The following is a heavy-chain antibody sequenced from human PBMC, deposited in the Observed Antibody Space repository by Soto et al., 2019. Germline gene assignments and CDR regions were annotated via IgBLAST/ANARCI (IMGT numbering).Heavy chain of an antibody. Sequence: QVQLVQSGAEVKKPGSSVKVSCKASGGTFSSYAISWVRQAPGQGLEWMGGIIPIFGTANYAQKFQGSVTITADESTSTAYMELSSLRSEDTAVYYCARDLTAYCGGDCYHYFDYWGQGTLVTVSS. CDR1: GGTFSSYA. J-gene: IGHJ4*02. D-gene: IGHD2-21*02. CDR2: IIPIFGTA. V-gene: IGHV1-69*12. CDR3: ARDLTAYCGGDCYHYFDY.